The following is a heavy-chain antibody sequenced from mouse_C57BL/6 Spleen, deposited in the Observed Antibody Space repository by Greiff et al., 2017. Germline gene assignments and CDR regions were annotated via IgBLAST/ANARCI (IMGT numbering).Heavy chain of an antibody. V-gene: IGHV1-26*01. D-gene: IGHD2-4*01. Sequence: EVQLQQSGPELVKPGASVKISCKASGYTFTDYYMNWVKQSHGKSLEWMGDINPNNGGTSYNQQFKGKATLTVDKSSSTAYMALRSLTSEDSAVYYCARGGDDYDGAWFAYWGQGTLVTVSA. CDR1: GYTFTDYY. J-gene: IGHJ3*01. CDR3: ARGGDDYDGAWFAY. CDR2: INPNNGGT.